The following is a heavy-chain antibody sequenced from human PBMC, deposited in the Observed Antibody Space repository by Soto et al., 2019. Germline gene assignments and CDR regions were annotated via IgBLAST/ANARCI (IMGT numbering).Heavy chain of an antibody. Sequence: PGGSLRLSCAASGFTFSSYGMHWVRQAPGKGLEWVAVISYDGSNKYYADSVKGRFTISRDNSKNTLYLQMNSLRAEDTAVYYCAKDHYSGSHDGYWGQGTLVTVSS. V-gene: IGHV3-30*18. CDR1: GFTFSSYG. D-gene: IGHD1-26*01. J-gene: IGHJ4*02. CDR2: ISYDGSNK. CDR3: AKDHYSGSHDGY.